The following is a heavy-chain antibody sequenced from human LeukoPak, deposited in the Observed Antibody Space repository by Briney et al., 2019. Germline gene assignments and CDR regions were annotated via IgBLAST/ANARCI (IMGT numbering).Heavy chain of an antibody. J-gene: IGHJ4*02. D-gene: IGHD6-19*01. CDR3: ARDLHGGWTWDY. CDR1: GYIFTSCL. CDR2: IHPSDGDT. Sequence: GASVKVSCKASGYIFTSCLIHWVQQAPGQGFEWMGKIHPSDGDTDYAQRFQGRLTLTRDSSTTTVYMEVSSLRSEDTAVYYCARDLHGGWTWDYWGQGTLVTVSS. V-gene: IGHV1-46*01.